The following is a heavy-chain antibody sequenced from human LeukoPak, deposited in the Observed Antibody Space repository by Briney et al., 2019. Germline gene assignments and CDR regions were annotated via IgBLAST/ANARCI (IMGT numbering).Heavy chain of an antibody. CDR3: AKDLRRGGPIDY. J-gene: IGHJ4*02. D-gene: IGHD6-25*01. CDR1: GFPFSSYA. V-gene: IGHV3-23*01. CDR2: ISNSDDST. Sequence: PGGSLRLSCAASGFPFSSYAMSWVRQAPGKGLEWVSTISNSDDSTYYADSVKGRFTISRDNSENTLFLRMNSLRAEDTAVYHCAKDLRRGGPIDYWGQGTLVTVSS.